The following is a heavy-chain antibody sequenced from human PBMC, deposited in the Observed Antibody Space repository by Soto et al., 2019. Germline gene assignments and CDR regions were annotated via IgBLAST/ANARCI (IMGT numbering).Heavy chain of an antibody. V-gene: IGHV1-69*13. CDR3: ARESWSRSAGAFDI. J-gene: IGHJ3*02. D-gene: IGHD6-6*01. CDR1: GGTFSSYA. Sequence: GASVKVSCKASGGTFSSYAISWVRQAPGQGLEWMGGIFPIFGTANYAQKFQGRVTITADESTSTAYMELSSLRSEDTAVYYCARESWSRSAGAFDIWGQGTMVTVSS. CDR2: IFPIFGTA.